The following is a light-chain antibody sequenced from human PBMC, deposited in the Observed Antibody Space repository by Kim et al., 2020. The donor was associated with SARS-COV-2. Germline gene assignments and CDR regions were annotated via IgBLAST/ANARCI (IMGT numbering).Light chain of an antibody. Sequence: SYVLTQPPSVSVAPGKTARITCGGNNIGSKSVHWYQQKPGQAPVLVIYYDSDRPSGIPERFSGSNSGNTATLTISRVEAGDEADYYCQVWDSSSDHPYVVFGGGTQLTVL. CDR1: NIGSKS. V-gene: IGLV3-21*04. CDR3: QVWDSSSDHPYVV. J-gene: IGLJ2*01. CDR2: YDS.